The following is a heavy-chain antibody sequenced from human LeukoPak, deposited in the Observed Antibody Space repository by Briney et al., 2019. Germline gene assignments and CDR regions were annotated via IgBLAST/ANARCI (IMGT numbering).Heavy chain of an antibody. Sequence: GSLRLSCAASGFTFSSYAMSWVRQAPGKGLEWVSAISGSGGSTYYAGSVKGRFTISRDNSKNTLYLQMNSLRAEDTAVYYCAKDGKRYSSSATFDYWGQGTLVTVSS. CDR1: GFTFSSYA. D-gene: IGHD6-13*01. CDR2: ISGSGGST. CDR3: AKDGKRYSSSATFDY. V-gene: IGHV3-23*01. J-gene: IGHJ4*02.